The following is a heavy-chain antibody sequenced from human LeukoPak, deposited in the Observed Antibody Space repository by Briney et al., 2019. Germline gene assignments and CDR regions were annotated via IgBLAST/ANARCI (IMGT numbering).Heavy chain of an antibody. D-gene: IGHD3-10*01. V-gene: IGHV1-18*01. Sequence: ASVKVSCKASGYTFTSYGISWVRQAPGQGLEWMGWISAYNGNTNYAQKLQGRVTMTTDTSTSTAYMELRSLRSDDTAVYYCARVLSYGSGSYYLGYYYYYMDVWGKGTTVTISS. CDR3: ARVLSYGSGSYYLGYYYYYMDV. CDR2: ISAYNGNT. J-gene: IGHJ6*03. CDR1: GYTFTSYG.